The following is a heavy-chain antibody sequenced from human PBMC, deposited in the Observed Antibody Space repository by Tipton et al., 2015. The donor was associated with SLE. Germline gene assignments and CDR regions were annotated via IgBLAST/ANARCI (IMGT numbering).Heavy chain of an antibody. CDR2: VYASGNI. CDR1: GGSISSGYYY. J-gene: IGHJ1*01. CDR3: ARTHYYDSGGPVAEYFQL. D-gene: IGHD3-22*01. V-gene: IGHV4-61*02. Sequence: LRLSCSVSGGSISSGYYYWSWIRQPAGKGLEYIGRVYASGNINYNPSLKSRVTISIDTSKNQFSKSLRAVTAADTAVYYCARTHYYDSGGPVAEYFQLWGQGTLVTVSS.